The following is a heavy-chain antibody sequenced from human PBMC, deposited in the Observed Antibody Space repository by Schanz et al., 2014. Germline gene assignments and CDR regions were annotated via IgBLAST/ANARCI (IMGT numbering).Heavy chain of an antibody. CDR2: INGDGSRT. V-gene: IGHV3-74*01. Sequence: EVQLVESGGGLVQPGGSLRLSCAASGFTFSNYWMHWVRQAPGKGLVWVSRINGDGSRTAYADSVKGRFTISRDNAKNTVYLQMNSLRAEDTAVYYCAKSDAFDIWGQGTLVTVSS. CDR1: GFTFSNYW. J-gene: IGHJ3*02. CDR3: AKSDAFDI.